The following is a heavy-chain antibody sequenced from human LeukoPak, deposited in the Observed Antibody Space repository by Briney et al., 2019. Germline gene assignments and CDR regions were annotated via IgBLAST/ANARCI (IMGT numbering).Heavy chain of an antibody. CDR3: AGRVTGYSSGYVY. CDR1: GITFSNYA. Sequence: GVSLRLSCVASGITFSNYAVSWVRQAPDKGLDWVSVISGSAHKIRYADSVKGRFTISRDNSENIVYLQMNNLRAEDTAVYYCAGRVTGYSSGYVYWGQGTLVTVSS. V-gene: IGHV3-23*01. J-gene: IGHJ4*02. D-gene: IGHD5-18*01. CDR2: ISGSAHKI.